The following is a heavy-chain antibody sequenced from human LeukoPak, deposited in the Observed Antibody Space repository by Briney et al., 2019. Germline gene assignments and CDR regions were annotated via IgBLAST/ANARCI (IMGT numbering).Heavy chain of an antibody. D-gene: IGHD2-21*01. CDR2: INPNGGGT. CDR3: VRVIPSDF. CDR1: GYTFTGYY. J-gene: IGHJ4*02. V-gene: IGHV1-2*02. Sequence: ASVKVSCKASGYTFTGYYIHWVRHAPGQGLEWMGWINPNGGGTNYAQQFQGRVTITRDTSISTAYMELSSLRSDDTAVYFCVRVIPSDFWGQGTLVTVSS.